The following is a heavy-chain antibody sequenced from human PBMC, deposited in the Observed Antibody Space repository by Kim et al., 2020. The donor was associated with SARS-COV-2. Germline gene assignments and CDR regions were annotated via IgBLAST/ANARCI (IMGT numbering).Heavy chain of an antibody. V-gene: IGHV4-4*09. D-gene: IGHD3-22*01. CDR3: ARMGYDSSGYQGAFDI. J-gene: IGHJ3*02. Sequence: SLKSRVTISVDTSKNQFSLKLSSVTAADTAVYYCARMGYDSSGYQGAFDIWGQGTMVTVSS.